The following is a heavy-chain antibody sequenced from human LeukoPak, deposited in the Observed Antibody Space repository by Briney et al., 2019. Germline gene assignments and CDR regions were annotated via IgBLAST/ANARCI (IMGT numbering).Heavy chain of an antibody. J-gene: IGHJ5*02. CDR2: ISGSGGST. CDR1: GFTFSNYW. CDR3: RKKPMGTTVTYLWFDP. V-gene: IGHV3-23*01. Sequence: PGGSLRLSCAASGFTFSNYWMSWVRQAPGKGLEWVSAISGSGGSTYYADSVKGRFTISRDNSKNTLYLQMNSLRAEDTAVYYFRKKPMGTTVTYLWFDPWGQGTLVTVSS. D-gene: IGHD4-17*01.